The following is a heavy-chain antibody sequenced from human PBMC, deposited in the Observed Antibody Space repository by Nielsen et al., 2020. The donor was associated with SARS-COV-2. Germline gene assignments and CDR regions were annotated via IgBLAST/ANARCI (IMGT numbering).Heavy chain of an antibody. D-gene: IGHD6-13*01. CDR2: VYPGDSDT. Sequence: GESLKISCQGSGYNFATYWIAWVRQMPGKGLEWMGFVYPGDSDTRYSPSFQGQVIISFDKSITTAYLQWNSLQASDSAMYYCARLQSSTGGGMDVWGQGTAVTVSS. CDR3: ARLQSSTGGGMDV. CDR1: GYNFATYW. J-gene: IGHJ6*02. V-gene: IGHV5-51*01.